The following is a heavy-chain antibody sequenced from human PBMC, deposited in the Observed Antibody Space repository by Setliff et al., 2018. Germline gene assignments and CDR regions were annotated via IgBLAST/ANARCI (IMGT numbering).Heavy chain of an antibody. CDR3: ARDNTMVGATDY. D-gene: IGHD1-26*01. V-gene: IGHV4-34*01. Sequence: PSETLSLTCTVYGASFSDYYWGWIRQPPGKGLEWIAEINHSGSTNYNPSLKSRVTISVDTSKNQFSLRLRSVTAADTAVYFCARDNTMVGATDYWGQGILVTVSS. CDR1: GASFSDYY. CDR2: INHSGST. J-gene: IGHJ4*02.